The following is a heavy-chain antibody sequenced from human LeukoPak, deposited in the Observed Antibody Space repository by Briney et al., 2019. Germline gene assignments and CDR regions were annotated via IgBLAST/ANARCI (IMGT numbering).Heavy chain of an antibody. J-gene: IGHJ4*02. CDR2: ISWSSGSI. D-gene: IGHD3-9*01. V-gene: IGHV3-9*01. CDR3: AKATDILTGFLDY. Sequence: PGRSLRLSCAASVFTFDDYAILWVRHAPGKGLEGGSGISWSSGSIGYADSVKGRYTISRDNAKHTLYLQMNSLRAEDTALYYCAKATDILTGFLDYWGEGTLVTVSS. CDR1: VFTFDDYA.